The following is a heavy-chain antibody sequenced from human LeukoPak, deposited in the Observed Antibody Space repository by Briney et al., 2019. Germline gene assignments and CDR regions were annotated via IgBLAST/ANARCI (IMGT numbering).Heavy chain of an antibody. Sequence: PGGSLRLSCAASGFTFSSYSMNWVRQAPGKGLEWVSSISSSSSYIYYADSVKGRFTISRDIAKNSLYLQMNSLRAEDTAVYYCASDARTIFGVVITWGQGTLVTVSS. J-gene: IGHJ5*02. CDR2: ISSSSSYI. CDR3: ASDARTIFGVVIT. V-gene: IGHV3-21*01. CDR1: GFTFSSYS. D-gene: IGHD3-3*01.